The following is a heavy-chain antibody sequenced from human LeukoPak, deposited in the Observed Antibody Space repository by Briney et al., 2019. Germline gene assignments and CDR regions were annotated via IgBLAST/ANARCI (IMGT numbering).Heavy chain of an antibody. D-gene: IGHD1-26*01. V-gene: IGHV1-46*01. CDR2: INPTGGST. Sequence: ASVKVSCRASGYTFTSYYMHWVRQAPGQGLEWMGLINPTGGSTGYAQKFQGRVTMTRDMSTSTDYMELSSLRSEDTAIYYCARDNSVGDNAWWFDPWGQGTLVTVSS. CDR1: GYTFTSYY. CDR3: ARDNSVGDNAWWFDP. J-gene: IGHJ5*02.